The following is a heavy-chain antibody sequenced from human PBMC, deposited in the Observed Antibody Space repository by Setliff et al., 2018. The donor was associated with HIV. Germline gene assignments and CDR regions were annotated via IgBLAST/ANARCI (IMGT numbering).Heavy chain of an antibody. Sequence: SETLSLTCSVSGGSITSYHWSWIRQSPGKGLEWIGYIYKSGTTNYKSSLKSRVTISADPSKNQFSLKVTSVTAADTAVYYCGRLSETAMASFDSWGQGTLVTV. J-gene: IGHJ4*02. CDR2: IYKSGTT. CDR3: GRLSETAMASFDS. D-gene: IGHD5-18*01. CDR1: GGSITSYH. V-gene: IGHV4-4*08.